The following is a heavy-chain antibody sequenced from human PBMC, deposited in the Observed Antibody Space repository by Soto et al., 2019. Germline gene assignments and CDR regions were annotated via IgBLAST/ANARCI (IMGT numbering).Heavy chain of an antibody. J-gene: IGHJ5*02. CDR1: GFTFSNYW. CDR3: AVSFGVVIRGDRNP. Sequence: GGSLRLSCAASGFTFSNYWMHWVRQAPGKGLVWVSRINSDGSSTSYADSVKGRFTISRDNAKNTLYLQMNSLRAEDTAVYYCAVSFGVVIRGDRNPWGQGTLVTVSS. CDR2: INSDGSST. D-gene: IGHD3-3*01. V-gene: IGHV3-74*01.